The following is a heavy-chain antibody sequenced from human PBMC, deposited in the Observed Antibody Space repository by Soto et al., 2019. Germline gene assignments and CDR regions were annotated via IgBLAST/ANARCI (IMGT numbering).Heavy chain of an antibody. D-gene: IGHD4-17*01. CDR2: INPNSGGT. Sequence: ASVKVSCKASGYTFTGYYRHWERQAPGQGLEWMGWINPNSGGTNYAQKFQGWVTMTRDTSISTAYMELSRLRSDDTAVYYCAKSNYGDGAFDIWGHGTMVTPSS. J-gene: IGHJ3*02. V-gene: IGHV1-2*04. CDR1: GYTFTGYY. CDR3: AKSNYGDGAFDI.